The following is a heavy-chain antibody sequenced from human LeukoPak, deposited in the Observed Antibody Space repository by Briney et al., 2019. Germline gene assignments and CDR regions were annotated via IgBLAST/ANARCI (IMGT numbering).Heavy chain of an antibody. Sequence: PGGSLRLSCAASGFTFSSYAMNWVRQAPGKGLEWVSYISSSSSTIYYADSVKGRFTISRDNAKNSLYLQMNSLRDEDTAVYYCARDVLLWFGEPTRRYYFDYWGQGTLIIVSS. V-gene: IGHV3-48*02. J-gene: IGHJ4*02. CDR3: ARDVLLWFGEPTRRYYFDY. CDR2: ISSSSSTI. D-gene: IGHD3-10*01. CDR1: GFTFSSYA.